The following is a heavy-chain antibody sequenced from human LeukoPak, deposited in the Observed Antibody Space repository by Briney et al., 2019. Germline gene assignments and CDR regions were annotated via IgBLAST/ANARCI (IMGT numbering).Heavy chain of an antibody. CDR1: GFTFSSYS. V-gene: IGHV3-21*01. D-gene: IGHD6-13*01. CDR3: ATTGYSSSWASNYYYYMDV. J-gene: IGHJ6*03. CDR2: ISSSSSYI. Sequence: GGSLRLSCAASGFTFSSYSMNWVRQAPGKGLEWVSSISSSSSYIYYADSVKGRFTISRDNSKNTLYLQMNSLRAEDTAVYYCATTGYSSSWASNYYYYMDVWGKGTTVTVSS.